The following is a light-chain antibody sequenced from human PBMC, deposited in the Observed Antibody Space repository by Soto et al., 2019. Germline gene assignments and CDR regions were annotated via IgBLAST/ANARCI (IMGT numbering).Light chain of an antibody. Sequence: EIVLTQSPGTLSLSPGERATLSCRASQSVSTSLAWYQQKPGQAPRLLIYAASSRATGIPDRLSGSGSGTDFTLTISRLEPEDLAVYYCQQYGNAPWTFGQGTKVDI. CDR1: QSVSTS. CDR2: AAS. V-gene: IGKV3-20*01. CDR3: QQYGNAPWT. J-gene: IGKJ1*01.